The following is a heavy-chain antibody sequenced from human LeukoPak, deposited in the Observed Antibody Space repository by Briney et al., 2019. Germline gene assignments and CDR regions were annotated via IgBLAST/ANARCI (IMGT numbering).Heavy chain of an antibody. V-gene: IGHV3-33*08. CDR1: GFTFSSYG. Sequence: PARTLRLSCAASGFTFSSYGMHWVRQAPGKGLEWVAVIWYDGSNKYYADSVKGRFTISRDNSKNTLYLQMNSLRAEDTAVYYCARDVVVVPAAHYGMDVWGKGTTVTVSS. J-gene: IGHJ6*04. CDR3: ARDVVVVPAAHYGMDV. CDR2: IWYDGSNK. D-gene: IGHD2-2*01.